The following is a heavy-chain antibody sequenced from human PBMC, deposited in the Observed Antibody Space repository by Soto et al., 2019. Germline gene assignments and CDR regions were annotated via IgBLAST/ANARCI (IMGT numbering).Heavy chain of an antibody. CDR1: GGAISSGDYY. J-gene: IGHJ5*02. D-gene: IGHD4-4*01. Sequence: SETLSLTCTVSGGAISSGDYYWSWIRQPPGRGLEWIGYIYYSGSTYYNASLKSRVTISVDTSKNQFSLKLSSVTAADTAVYYCARDPSHPVTTRGWFDPWGQGTLVTVSS. V-gene: IGHV4-30-4*02. CDR3: ARDPSHPVTTRGWFDP. CDR2: IYYSGST.